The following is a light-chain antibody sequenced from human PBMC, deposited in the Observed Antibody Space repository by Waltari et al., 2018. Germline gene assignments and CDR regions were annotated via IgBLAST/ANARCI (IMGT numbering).Light chain of an antibody. J-gene: IGLJ1*01. CDR2: EVS. V-gene: IGLV2-11*01. CDR1: SSDVGGYNY. CDR3: SSYAGNNVYV. Sequence: QPALTQPRSVSGSPGQSVTISCTGTSSDVGGYNYVSWYQHHPGKAPKLMIYEVSKRPSGVPDRFSGSQSGSTASLTVSGLQAEDEADYYCSSYAGNNVYVFGSGTKVTVL.